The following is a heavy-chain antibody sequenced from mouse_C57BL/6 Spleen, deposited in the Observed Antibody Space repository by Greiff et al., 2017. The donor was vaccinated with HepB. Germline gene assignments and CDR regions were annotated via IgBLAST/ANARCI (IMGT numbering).Heavy chain of an antibody. V-gene: IGHV3-6*01. CDR1: GYSITSGYY. D-gene: IGHD6-1*01. Sequence: EVQRVESGPGLVKPSQSLSLTCSVTGYSITSGYYWNWIRQFPGNKLEWMGYISYDGSNNYNPSLKNRISITRDTSKNQFFLKLNSVTTEDTATYYCARGPLPMDYWGQGTSVTVSS. J-gene: IGHJ4*01. CDR2: ISYDGSN. CDR3: ARGPLPMDY.